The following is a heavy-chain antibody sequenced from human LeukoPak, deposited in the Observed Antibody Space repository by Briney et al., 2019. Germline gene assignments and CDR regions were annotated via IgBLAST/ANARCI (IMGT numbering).Heavy chain of an antibody. CDR3: ARVADTAMNYFDY. J-gene: IGHJ4*02. CDR2: VYYSGST. Sequence: SETLSLTCTVSGASISSGDYYWSWIRQPPGKGLEWIGDVYYSGSTYYNTSLKSRLTISVDTSKNQFSLKLSSVTAAHTAVYYCARVADTAMNYFDYWGQGTLVTVSS. D-gene: IGHD5-18*01. CDR1: GASISSGDYY. V-gene: IGHV4-30-4*08.